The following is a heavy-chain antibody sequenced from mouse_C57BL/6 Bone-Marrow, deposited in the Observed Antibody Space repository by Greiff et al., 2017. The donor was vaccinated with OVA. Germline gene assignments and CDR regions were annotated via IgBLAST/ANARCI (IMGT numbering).Heavy chain of an antibody. CDR3: ARGGSNPDY. V-gene: IGHV5-4*01. J-gene: IGHJ2*01. Sequence: EVQGVESGGGLVKPGGSLKLSCAASGFTFSSYAMSWVRQTPEKRLEWVATISDGGSYTYYPDNVKGRFTISRDNAKNNLYLQMSHLKSEDTAMYYCARGGSNPDYWGQGTTLTVSS. CDR2: ISDGGSYT. D-gene: IGHD1-1*01. CDR1: GFTFSSYA.